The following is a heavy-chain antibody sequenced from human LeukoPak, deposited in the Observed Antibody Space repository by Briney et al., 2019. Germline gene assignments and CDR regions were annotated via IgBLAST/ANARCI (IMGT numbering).Heavy chain of an antibody. CDR1: GFIFSSYG. CDR2: ISYDGSNK. CDR3: ARDGMPGYGMDV. V-gene: IGHV3-30*03. Sequence: GRSLRLSCAASGFIFSSYGMHWVRQAPGKGLEWVARISYDGSNKVYADSVKGRITISRDNSKNTLYLQMNSLRGEDTAVYYCARDGMPGYGMDVWGQGTTVTVSS. D-gene: IGHD1-26*01. J-gene: IGHJ6*02.